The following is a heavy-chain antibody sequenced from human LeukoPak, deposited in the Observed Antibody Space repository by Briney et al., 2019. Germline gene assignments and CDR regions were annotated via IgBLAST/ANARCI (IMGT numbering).Heavy chain of an antibody. CDR2: ISAYNGNT. CDR1: GYTFTSYG. V-gene: IGHV1-18*01. CDR3: ARGRRGYYYYGMDV. Sequence: GASVKVSCKASGYTFTSYGISWVRQAPGQGLEWMGWISAYNGNTNYAQKFQGRVTMTRNTSISTAYMELSSLRSEDTAVYYCARGRRGYYYYGMDVWGQGTTVTVSS. J-gene: IGHJ6*02.